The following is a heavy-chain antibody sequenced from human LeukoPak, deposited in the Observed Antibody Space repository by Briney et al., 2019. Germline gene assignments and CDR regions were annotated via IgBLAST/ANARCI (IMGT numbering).Heavy chain of an antibody. CDR2: FDPEDGET. D-gene: IGHD3-10*01. V-gene: IGHV1-24*01. CDR1: GYTLTELS. Sequence: ASVKVSCKVSGYTLTELSMHWVRQAPGKGLEWMGGFDPEDGETIYAQKFQGRVTMTEDTSTDTAYMELSSLRPEDTAVYYCATGNPITMVRGPVDYWGQGTLVTVSS. CDR3: ATGNPITMVRGPVDY. J-gene: IGHJ4*02.